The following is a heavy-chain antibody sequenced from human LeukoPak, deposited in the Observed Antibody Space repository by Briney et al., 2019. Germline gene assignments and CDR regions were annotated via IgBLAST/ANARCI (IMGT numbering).Heavy chain of an antibody. V-gene: IGHV3-23*01. Sequence: GSLRLSCAASGFTFSTYGVYWVRQAPGKGPEWVSSNSGGSSYYADSVKGRFTISRDNSKNTLYLQMNSLRAEDTAVYYCAKDLGSSGWYIDYWGQGTLVTVSS. CDR3: AKDLGSSGWYIDY. CDR1: GFTFSTYG. J-gene: IGHJ4*02. CDR2: NSGGSS. D-gene: IGHD6-19*01.